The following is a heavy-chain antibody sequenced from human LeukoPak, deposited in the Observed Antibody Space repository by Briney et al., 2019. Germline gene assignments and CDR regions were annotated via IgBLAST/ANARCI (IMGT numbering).Heavy chain of an antibody. CDR2: INHSGST. CDR1: GGSFSGYY. D-gene: IGHD2-2*01. CDR3: ARAVPQGYYYMDV. Sequence: SETLSLTCAVYGGSFSGYYWSWIRQPPGKGPEWIGEINHSGSTNYNPSLKSRVTISVDTSKNQFSLKLSSVTAADTAVYSCARAVPQGYYYMDVWGKGTTVTVSS. V-gene: IGHV4-34*01. J-gene: IGHJ6*03.